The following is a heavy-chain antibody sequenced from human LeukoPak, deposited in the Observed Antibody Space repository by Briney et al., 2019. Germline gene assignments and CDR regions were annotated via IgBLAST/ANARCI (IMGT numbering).Heavy chain of an antibody. CDR3: ARGGSSGWFEFRGAFDI. J-gene: IGHJ3*02. D-gene: IGHD6-19*01. Sequence: PSQTLSLTCTVSGGSISSGSYYWSWIRQPAGTGLEWIGRIYTSGSTNYNPSLMSRVTISVDTSKNQFSLKLSSVTAADTAVYYCARGGSSGWFEFRGAFDIWGQGTMVIVSS. V-gene: IGHV4-61*02. CDR2: IYTSGST. CDR1: GGSISSGSYY.